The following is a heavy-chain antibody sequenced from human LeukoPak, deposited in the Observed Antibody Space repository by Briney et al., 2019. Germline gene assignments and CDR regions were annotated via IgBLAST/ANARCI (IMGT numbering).Heavy chain of an antibody. D-gene: IGHD3-3*01. CDR2: IYYSGST. Sequence: SETLSLTCTVSGGSISSYYWSWIRQPPGKGLGWIGYIYYSGSTNYNPSLKSRVTISVDTSKNQFSLKLSSVTAADTAVYYCARWYYDFWSGYSSHAFDTWGQGTMVTVSS. CDR1: GGSISSYY. J-gene: IGHJ3*02. CDR3: ARWYYDFWSGYSSHAFDT. V-gene: IGHV4-59*01.